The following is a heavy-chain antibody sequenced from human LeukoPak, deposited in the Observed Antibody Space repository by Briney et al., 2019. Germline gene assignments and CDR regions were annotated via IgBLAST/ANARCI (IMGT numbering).Heavy chain of an antibody. Sequence: PGGSLRLSCAASGFTFSDYEMNWVRQAPGKGLEWVSYISTSGSPTYYADSVKGRFTISRDNAKNSLYLQMNSLRAEDTAVYHCGRDGPPDYWGQGTLVTVSS. CDR3: GRDGPPDY. V-gene: IGHV3-48*03. CDR1: GFTFSDYE. CDR2: ISTSGSPT. J-gene: IGHJ4*02.